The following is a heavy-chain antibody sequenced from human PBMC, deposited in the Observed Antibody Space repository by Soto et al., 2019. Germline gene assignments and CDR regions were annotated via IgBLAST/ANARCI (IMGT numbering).Heavy chain of an antibody. V-gene: IGHV5-51*01. J-gene: IGHJ6*02. D-gene: IGHD2-8*02. CDR1: GYSFTSYW. Sequence: PGESLKISCKGSGYSFTSYWIGWVRQMPGKGLEWMGIIYPGDSDTRYSPSFQGQVTISADXXISTAYLQWSRLKASDTAMYYCGMQGEYSAGTGTGVYYYYYGMDVWGRGSTVTVSS. CDR2: IYPGDSDT. CDR3: GMQGEYSAGTGTGVYYYYYGMDV.